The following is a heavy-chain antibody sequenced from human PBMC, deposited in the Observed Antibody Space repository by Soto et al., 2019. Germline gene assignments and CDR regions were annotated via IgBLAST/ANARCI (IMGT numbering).Heavy chain of an antibody. J-gene: IGHJ4*02. Sequence: GTGPTLVNPTQTLRLTCTFSGFSLSTSGVGVGWIRQPPGKALEWLALIYWDDDKRYSPSLKSRLTITKDTSKNQVVLTMTNMDPVDTATYYCAHRPSYCSGGSCYSGFDYWGQGTLVTVSS. CDR2: IYWDDDK. V-gene: IGHV2-5*02. CDR1: GFSLSTSGVG. D-gene: IGHD2-15*01. CDR3: AHRPSYCSGGSCYSGFDY.